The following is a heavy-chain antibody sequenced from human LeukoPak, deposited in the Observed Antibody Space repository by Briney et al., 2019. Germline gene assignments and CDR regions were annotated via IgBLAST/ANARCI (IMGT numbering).Heavy chain of an antibody. CDR3: ARITSYTHGGFDY. CDR1: GGSINTYY. Sequence: SETLSLTCTVSGGSINTYYWSWIRQPPGKGLEWIGYIYYSGSTYYNPSLKSRVTISVDTSKNQFSLRLSSVTAADTAVYYCARITSYTHGGFDYWGQGTLVTVSS. V-gene: IGHV4-59*12. CDR2: IYYSGST. D-gene: IGHD3-16*01. J-gene: IGHJ4*02.